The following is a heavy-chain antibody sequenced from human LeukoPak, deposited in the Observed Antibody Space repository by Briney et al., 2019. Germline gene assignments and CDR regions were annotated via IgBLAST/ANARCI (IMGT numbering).Heavy chain of an antibody. CDR2: INQDGREK. CDR1: GFTFSSYA. J-gene: IGHJ3*02. Sequence: GGSLRLSCAASGFTFSSYAMSWVRQAPGKGLEWVANINQDGREKYYVDSVKGRFTISRDNAKNSLYLQMNTLRAEDTAVYYCAREVGATNAFDIWGQGTMVTVSS. D-gene: IGHD1-26*01. CDR3: AREVGATNAFDI. V-gene: IGHV3-7*04.